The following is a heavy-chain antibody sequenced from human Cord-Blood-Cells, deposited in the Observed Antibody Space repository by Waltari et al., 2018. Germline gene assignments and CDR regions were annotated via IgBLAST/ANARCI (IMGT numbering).Heavy chain of an antibody. CDR1: GFSLSNARMG. CDR3: ARSDELGIDAFDI. D-gene: IGHD7-27*01. J-gene: IGHJ3*02. V-gene: IGHV2-26*01. CDR2: IFSNDEK. Sequence: QVTLKASGPVLVKPTATLTLTCTVSGFSLSNARMGVSWIRQPPGNALEWLAHIFSNDEKSYSTSLKSRLTISKDTSKSQVVLTMTNMDPVDTATYYCARSDELGIDAFDIWGQGTMVTVSS.